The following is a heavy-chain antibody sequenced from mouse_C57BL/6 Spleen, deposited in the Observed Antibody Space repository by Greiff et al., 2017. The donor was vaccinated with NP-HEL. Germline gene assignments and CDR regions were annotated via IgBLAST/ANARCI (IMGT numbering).Heavy chain of an antibody. CDR2: IDPANGNT. D-gene: IGHD4-1*01. J-gene: IGHJ2*01. Sequence: VQLQQSVAELVRPGASVKLSCTASGFNIKNTYMHGVKQRPEQGLEWIGRIDPANGNTKYAPKFQGKATITADTSSNTAYLQLSSLTSEDTAIYYCARSDNWYYFDYWGQGTTLTVSS. CDR1: GFNIKNTY. V-gene: IGHV14-3*01. CDR3: ARSDNWYYFDY.